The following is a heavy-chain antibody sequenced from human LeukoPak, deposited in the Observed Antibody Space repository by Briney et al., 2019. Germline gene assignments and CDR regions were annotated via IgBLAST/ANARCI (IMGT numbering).Heavy chain of an antibody. D-gene: IGHD3-22*01. J-gene: IGHJ4*02. Sequence: SETLSLTCTVSGGSISSYYWSWIRQPPGKGLEWIGYIYYSGNTNYNPSLKSRVTISVDTSKNQFSLKLSSVTAADTAVYYCARDSSGYYSYWGQGTLVTVSS. V-gene: IGHV4-59*01. CDR3: ARDSSGYYSY. CDR2: IYYSGNT. CDR1: GGSISSYY.